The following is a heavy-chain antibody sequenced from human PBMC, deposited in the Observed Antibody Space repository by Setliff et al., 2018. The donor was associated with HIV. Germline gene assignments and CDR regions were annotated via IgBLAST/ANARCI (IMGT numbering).Heavy chain of an antibody. CDR1: GFTLSSYS. CDR3: ARDRIAMIVVEDAFDI. D-gene: IGHD3-22*01. CDR2: ISSSSTI. J-gene: IGHJ3*02. Sequence: PGGSLRLSCAASGFTLSSYSMNWVRQAPGKGLEWVSYISSSSTIYYADSVKGRFTISRDNAKNSLYLQMNSLRAEDTAVYYCARDRIAMIVVEDAFDIWGQGTMVTVSS. V-gene: IGHV3-48*01.